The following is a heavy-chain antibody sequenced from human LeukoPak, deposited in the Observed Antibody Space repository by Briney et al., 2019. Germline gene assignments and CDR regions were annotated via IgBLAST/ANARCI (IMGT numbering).Heavy chain of an antibody. CDR3: AKDGYSSGWYKYFDY. CDR2: ISGSGGST. Sequence: GGSLRLSCAASGFTFSSYAMSWVRQAPGKGLEWVSAISGSGGSTYYADSVKGRFTISRDNSKNTLYLQMNSLRAEDTAIYYCAKDGYSSGWYKYFDYWGQGTLVTVSP. D-gene: IGHD6-19*01. CDR1: GFTFSSYA. J-gene: IGHJ4*02. V-gene: IGHV3-23*01.